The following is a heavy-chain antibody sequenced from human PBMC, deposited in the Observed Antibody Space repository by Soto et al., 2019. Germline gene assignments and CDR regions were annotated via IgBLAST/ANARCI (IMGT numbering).Heavy chain of an antibody. D-gene: IGHD6-19*01. V-gene: IGHV6-1*01. CDR2: TYYRSKWYN. CDR3: ARVRYSSGLRYYYYYGMDV. CDR1: GESVSSNSAA. J-gene: IGHJ6*02. Sequence: QTLSLTCAISGESVSSNSAAWNWIRQSPSRGLELLGRTYYRSKWYNDYAVSVKSRITINPDTSKNQFSLQLNSVTPEDTAVYYCARVRYSSGLRYYYYYGMDVWGQGTTVTAP.